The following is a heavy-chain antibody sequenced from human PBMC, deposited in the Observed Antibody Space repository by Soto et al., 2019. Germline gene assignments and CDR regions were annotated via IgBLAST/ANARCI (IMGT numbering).Heavy chain of an antibody. D-gene: IGHD6-13*01. Sequence: GGSLRLSCAASGFTFSSYAMSWVRQAPGKGLEWVSRISGSGGSTYYADSVKGRFTISRDNSKNTLYLQMNSLRAEDTAVYYCAIGHSTTAYAYTRSWYADHWGQGTLLTVYS. CDR2: ISGSGGST. J-gene: IGHJ4*02. CDR3: AIGHSTTAYAYTRSWYADH. V-gene: IGHV3-23*01. CDR1: GFTFSSYA.